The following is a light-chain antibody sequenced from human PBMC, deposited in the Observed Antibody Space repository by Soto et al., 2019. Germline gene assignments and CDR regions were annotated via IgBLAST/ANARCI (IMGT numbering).Light chain of an antibody. CDR3: QQYNSYSRT. CDR1: QSISSW. J-gene: IGKJ1*01. CDR2: DAS. V-gene: IGKV1-5*01. Sequence: DIQMTQSPSTLSASVGDRFTITCRASQSISSWLAWYQQKPGKAPKLLIYDASSLESGVPSRFSGSGSGTEFTLTISSLQPGDFATYYCQQYNSYSRTFGQGTKVDIK.